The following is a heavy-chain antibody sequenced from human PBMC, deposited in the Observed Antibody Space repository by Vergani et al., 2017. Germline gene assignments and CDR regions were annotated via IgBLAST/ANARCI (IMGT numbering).Heavy chain of an antibody. D-gene: IGHD4-23*01. J-gene: IGHJ4*02. CDR3: AVEIYDYGGSRDFDS. V-gene: IGHV3-49*04. CDR2: IRSKTYGATT. CDR1: GFNFGEYG. Sequence: EVQLVESGGDLVQPGRSLRLSCQTSGFNFGEYGVSWVRQAPGKGLEWIGFIRSKTYGATTEYAASVRGRFTISRDDSKGIAYLQMSSLKKEDTAVYRCAVEIYDYGGSRDFDSWDREPWSSSPQ.